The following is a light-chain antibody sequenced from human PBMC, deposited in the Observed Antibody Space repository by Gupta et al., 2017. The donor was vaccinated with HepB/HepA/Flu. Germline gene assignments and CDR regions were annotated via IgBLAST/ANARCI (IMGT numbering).Light chain of an antibody. J-gene: IGKJ2*01. CDR2: GAS. Sequence: DIQMTQSPSSLSASVGDRVTITCRASQSISTYLNWYQQKPGKAPDLLIYGASSLQTGVPSRFSGSGSGTDFTLIISSRQPEDFATYFCQHSDNTPPYTFGQGTKLEIK. CDR1: QSISTY. V-gene: IGKV1-39*01. CDR3: QHSDNTPPYT.